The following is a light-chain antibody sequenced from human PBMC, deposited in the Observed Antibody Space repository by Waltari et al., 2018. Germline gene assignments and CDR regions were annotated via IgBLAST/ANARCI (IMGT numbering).Light chain of an antibody. CDR1: TLGDKY. CDR3: LAWDGSGYV. J-gene: IGLJ1*01. Sequence: SYEVTQPPSVSVSPGQTASITCSGATLGDKYISWYQQKPGQSPVLVIYHDSKRPSGIPERFSGSNSGNTATLTISGTQAMDETDYYCLAWDGSGYVFGTGTKVTVL. V-gene: IGLV3-1*01. CDR2: HDS.